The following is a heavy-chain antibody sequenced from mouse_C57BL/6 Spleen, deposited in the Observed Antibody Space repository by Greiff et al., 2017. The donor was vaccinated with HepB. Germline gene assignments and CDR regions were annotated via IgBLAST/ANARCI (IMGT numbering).Heavy chain of an antibody. D-gene: IGHD2-3*01. CDR1: GFTFSDYG. CDR2: ISSGSSTI. Sequence: EVMLVESGGDLVKPGGSLKLSCAASGFTFSDYGMHWVRQAPEKGLEWVAYISSGSSTIYYADTVKGRFTISRDNAKNTLFLQMTSLRSEDTAMYYCARQGDGYSWFAYWGQGTLVTVSA. V-gene: IGHV5-17*01. CDR3: ARQGDGYSWFAY. J-gene: IGHJ3*01.